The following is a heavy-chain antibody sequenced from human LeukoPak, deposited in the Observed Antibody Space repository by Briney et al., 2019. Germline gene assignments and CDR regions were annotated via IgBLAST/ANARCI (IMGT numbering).Heavy chain of an antibody. CDR2: INPNSGGT. CDR1: GYSFTDYY. V-gene: IGHV1-2*02. CDR3: ARADRLHGGPYLIGP. Sequence: ASVNVSCTASGYSFTDYYMHWVRQAPGQGLEWMGWINPNSGGTNSSQKFQGRVTITRDSSITTVYMEVSWLTSDDTAIYYCARADRLHGGPYLIGPWGQGTLVTVSS. J-gene: IGHJ5*02. D-gene: IGHD2-21*01.